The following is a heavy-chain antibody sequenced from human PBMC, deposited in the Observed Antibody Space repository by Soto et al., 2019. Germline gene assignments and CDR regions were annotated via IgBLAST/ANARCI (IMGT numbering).Heavy chain of an antibody. CDR2: INPNSGGT. J-gene: IGHJ6*02. CDR1: GYTFTGNY. D-gene: IGHD2-15*01. Sequence: QVQLVQSGAEVKKPGASVKVSCKASGYTFTGNYMHWVRQAPGQGLEWMGWINPNSGGTNYAQKFQGWVTMTRDTSISTAYMELSRLRSDDTAVYYCARGRCSGGSCYSRDYYYGMDVWGQGTTVTVSS. V-gene: IGHV1-2*04. CDR3: ARGRCSGGSCYSRDYYYGMDV.